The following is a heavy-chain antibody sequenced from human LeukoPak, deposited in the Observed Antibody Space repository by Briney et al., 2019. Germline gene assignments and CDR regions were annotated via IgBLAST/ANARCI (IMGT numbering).Heavy chain of an antibody. CDR1: RGTFSSYA. CDR3: ARDLANWNPSTNWFDP. J-gene: IGHJ5*02. D-gene: IGHD1-20*01. CDR2: IIPKFGTA. Sequence: SVKVSCKASRGTFSSYAISWVRQAPGQGLEWMGGIIPKFGTANYAQKFQGRVTMTRDTSISTAYMELSRLRSDDTAVYYCARDLANWNPSTNWFDPWGQGTLVTVSS. V-gene: IGHV1-69*05.